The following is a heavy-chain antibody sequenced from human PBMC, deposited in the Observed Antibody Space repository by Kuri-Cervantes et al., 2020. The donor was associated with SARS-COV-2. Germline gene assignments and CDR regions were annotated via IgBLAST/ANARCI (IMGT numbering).Heavy chain of an antibody. J-gene: IGHJ4*02. CDR2: ISYDGSNK. CDR1: GFTFSSYA. D-gene: IGHD2-2*01. V-gene: IGHV3-30-3*01. CDR3: AREGVVPAAIFDY. Sequence: GESLKTSCAASGFTFSSYAMHWVRQAPGKGLEWVAVISYDGSNKYYADSVKGRFTISRDNSKNTLYLQMNSLRAEDTAVYYCAREGVVPAAIFDYWGQGTLVTVSS.